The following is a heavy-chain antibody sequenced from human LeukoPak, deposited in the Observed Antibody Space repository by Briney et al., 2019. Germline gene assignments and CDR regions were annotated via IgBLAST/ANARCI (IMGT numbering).Heavy chain of an antibody. CDR2: ISNSGKTM. CDR1: GFTFTSYE. Sequence: PGGSLRLSCAASGFTFTSYEMNWVRQAPGKGLEWVSYISNSGKTMYYADSVKGRFTISRDNAKNSLYLQMNSLRAEGTAVYYCARLYRPGYFYYMDVWGKGTTVTVS. D-gene: IGHD2-21*01. J-gene: IGHJ6*03. V-gene: IGHV3-48*03. CDR3: ARLYRPGYFYYMDV.